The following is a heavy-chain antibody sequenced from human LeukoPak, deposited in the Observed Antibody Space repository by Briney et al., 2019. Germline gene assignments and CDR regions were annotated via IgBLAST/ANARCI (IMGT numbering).Heavy chain of an antibody. J-gene: IGHJ3*01. V-gene: IGHV3-48*02. CDR3: ARSAYNSDPTAFDV. Sequence: GGSLRLSCTASGFTLSSYSMNWVRQAPGKGLEWVSYITSSSSAIYYADSVKGRSTISRDNARNSLYLQMSSLRDEDTAVFYCARSAYNSDPTAFDVWGRGTMVTVSS. D-gene: IGHD1-1*01. CDR1: GFTLSSYS. CDR2: ITSSSSAI.